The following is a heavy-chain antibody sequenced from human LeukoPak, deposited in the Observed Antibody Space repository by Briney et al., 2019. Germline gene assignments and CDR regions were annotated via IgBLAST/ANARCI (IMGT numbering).Heavy chain of an antibody. CDR1: GGSISSYS. CDR2: IYDNGNT. J-gene: IGHJ3*02. Sequence: SETLSLTCTVSGGSISSYSWSWIRQPPGKGLEWIAYIYDNGNTNYNPSLKSRVTIALDTSKNQFSLRLSSVTAADTAVYYCARVPIAVAGIRWAFDIWGQGTMVTVSS. D-gene: IGHD6-19*01. V-gene: IGHV4-59*12. CDR3: ARVPIAVAGIRWAFDI.